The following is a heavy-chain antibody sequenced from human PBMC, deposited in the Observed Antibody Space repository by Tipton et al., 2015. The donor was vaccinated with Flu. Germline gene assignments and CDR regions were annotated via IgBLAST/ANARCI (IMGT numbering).Heavy chain of an antibody. V-gene: IGHV4-39*01. D-gene: IGHD3-22*01. CDR1: GGSISRNSYY. CDR2: IYYSEST. CDR3: ARSSGYRGYFDF. Sequence: LRLSCTVSGGSISRNSYYWGWIRQPPGKGLEWIGNIYYSESTYYNPSLKSRVTISVDSSKKQFSLRLNSVTAADTAVYYCARSSGYRGYFDFWGQGILVTVSS. J-gene: IGHJ4*02.